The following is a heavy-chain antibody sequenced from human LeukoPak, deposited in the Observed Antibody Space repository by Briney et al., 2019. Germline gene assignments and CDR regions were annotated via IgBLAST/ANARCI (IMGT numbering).Heavy chain of an antibody. J-gene: IGHJ6*03. V-gene: IGHV3-66*02. CDR3: ARLGSTLYYYYMDV. Sequence: PGGSLRLSCAASGFTVSSNYMSWVRQAPGKGLEWVSVIYSGGSTYYADSVKGRFTISRDNSMNTLYLQMNSLRAEDTAVYYCARLGSTLYYYYMDVWGKGTTVTVSS. CDR1: GFTVSSNY. D-gene: IGHD1-26*01. CDR2: IYSGGST.